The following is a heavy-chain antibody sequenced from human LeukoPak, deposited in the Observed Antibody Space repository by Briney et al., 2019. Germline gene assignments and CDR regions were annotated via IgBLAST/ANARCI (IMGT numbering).Heavy chain of an antibody. CDR1: GYTFTGYY. CDR2: INPNSGGT. J-gene: IGHJ4*02. Sequence: ASVKVSCKASGYTFTGYYMHWVRQAPGQGLEWMGWINPNSGGTNYAQKFQGWVTMTRDTSISTAYMELSRLRSDNTAVYYCARAGTAMDYFDYWGQGTLVTVSS. D-gene: IGHD5-18*01. V-gene: IGHV1-2*04. CDR3: ARAGTAMDYFDY.